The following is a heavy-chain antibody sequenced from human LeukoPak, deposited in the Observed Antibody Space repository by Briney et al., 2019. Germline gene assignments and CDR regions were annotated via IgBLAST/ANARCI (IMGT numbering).Heavy chain of an antibody. Sequence: GGSLRPSCAASGFTFSSYEMNWVRQAPGKGLEWVSYITGSGSTIYYADSVKGRFTISRDNSKNTLYLQMNSLRAEDTAVYYCARTAAGTFFDYWGQGTLVTVSS. CDR1: GFTFSSYE. J-gene: IGHJ4*02. CDR3: ARTAAGTFFDY. V-gene: IGHV3-48*03. D-gene: IGHD6-13*01. CDR2: ITGSGSTI.